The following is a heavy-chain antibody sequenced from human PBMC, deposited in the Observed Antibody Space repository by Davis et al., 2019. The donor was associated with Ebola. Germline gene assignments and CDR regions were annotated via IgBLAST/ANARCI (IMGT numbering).Heavy chain of an antibody. Sequence: ASVKVSCKASGYTFTSYGISWVRQAPGQGLEWMGWISAYNGNTNYAQKFQGRVTMTTDTSTSTVYMELRSLRSDDTAVYYCARGYYDSSGYKSYYYYGMDVWGQGTTVIVSS. J-gene: IGHJ6*02. V-gene: IGHV1-18*01. CDR1: GYTFTSYG. D-gene: IGHD3-22*01. CDR2: ISAYNGNT. CDR3: ARGYYDSSGYKSYYYYGMDV.